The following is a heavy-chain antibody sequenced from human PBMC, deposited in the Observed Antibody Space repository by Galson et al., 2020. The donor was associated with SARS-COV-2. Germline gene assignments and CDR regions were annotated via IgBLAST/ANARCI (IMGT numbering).Heavy chain of an antibody. D-gene: IGHD2-2*01. CDR2: INPNSGST. J-gene: IGHJ5*02. CDR1: GYTFTGHY. CDR3: ARKGAPGQLLCFEP. Sequence: ASVTVPFRASGYTFTGHYMHWVRQVPGQGFEWMGWINPNSGSTSYTQKFQGRVTMTRDTSISTAYMGLSSLRSDDTAVYFCARKGAPGQLLCFEPWGQGTLVTVSS. V-gene: IGHV1-2*02.